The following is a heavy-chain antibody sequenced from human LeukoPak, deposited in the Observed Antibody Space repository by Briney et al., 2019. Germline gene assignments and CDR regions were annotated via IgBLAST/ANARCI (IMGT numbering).Heavy chain of an antibody. Sequence: PGGSLRLSCETSGFLFSGFGMHWVRQSPGKGLEWIAFISYDGSKKYYGDSVKGRFTISRDSSKNILYLQMNALTTEDTAAYYCAKDRGSGTYYLIPDYWGQGTLVIVSS. V-gene: IGHV3-30*02. D-gene: IGHD3-10*01. J-gene: IGHJ4*02. CDR2: ISYDGSKK. CDR1: GFLFSGFG. CDR3: AKDRGSGTYYLIPDY.